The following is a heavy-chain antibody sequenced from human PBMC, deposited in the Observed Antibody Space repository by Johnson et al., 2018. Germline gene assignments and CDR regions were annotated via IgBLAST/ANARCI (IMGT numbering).Heavy chain of an antibody. Sequence: QVQLQESGPGLVKPSETXSLTCSVSGGSISPYYWSWIRLAPGKGLDWIGYIYYSGSTNYNPSLKTRVSISVDTSKNQFSLRLTPVTAADTAVYYCARMQGGATTNYYYYMDVWGKGTTVTVSS. CDR2: IYYSGST. J-gene: IGHJ6*03. CDR1: GGSISPYY. V-gene: IGHV4-59*01. D-gene: IGHD1-26*01. CDR3: ARMQGGATTNYYYYMDV.